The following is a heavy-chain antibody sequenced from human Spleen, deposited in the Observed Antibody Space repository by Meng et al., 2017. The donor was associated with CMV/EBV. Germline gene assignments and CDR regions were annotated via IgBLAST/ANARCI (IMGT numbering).Heavy chain of an antibody. D-gene: IGHD3-10*01. J-gene: IGHJ6*02. V-gene: IGHV3-23*01. Sequence: GESLKISCAASGFTFSSNAMSWVRQAPGKGLEWVSGIGGSGGSTYYADSVKGRFTISRDNPKNTLYLQMNSLRAEDTAVYYCARDPALLWFGESSYGMDVWGQGTTVTVSS. CDR3: ARDPALLWFGESSYGMDV. CDR1: GFTFSSNA. CDR2: IGGSGGST.